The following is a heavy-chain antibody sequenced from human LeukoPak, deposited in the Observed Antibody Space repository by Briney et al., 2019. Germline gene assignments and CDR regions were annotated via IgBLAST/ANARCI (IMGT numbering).Heavy chain of an antibody. D-gene: IGHD3-10*01. CDR3: ARGGSMVRGVL. CDR1: GFIFSSDL. V-gene: IGHV3-53*01. Sequence: PGGSLRLSCAVSGFIFSSDLMNWVRQAPGKGLEWVSAMNSGGDTYYADSVRGRFIITRDKSRNTLYLQMNSLRVDDTAVYYCARGGSMVRGVLWGQGTLVTVSS. CDR2: MNSGGDT. J-gene: IGHJ4*02.